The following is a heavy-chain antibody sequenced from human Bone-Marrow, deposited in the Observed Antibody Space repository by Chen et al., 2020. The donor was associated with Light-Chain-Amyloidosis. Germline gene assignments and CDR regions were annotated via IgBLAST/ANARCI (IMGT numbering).Heavy chain of an antibody. V-gene: IGHV3-30-3*01. J-gene: IGHJ6*02. CDR1: GFTLSYYA. Sequence: QLQVVESGGGVVQPGRSLRLCCAASGFTLSYYAVHWVRQAPGKGLDWVAVISYNGGTVYYGDSVKGRFTVSRDNSKNTVFLEMNSLRPEDTAVYYCARDRKLEPYYYYGMDVWGLGTTVTVSS. CDR3: ARDRKLEPYYYYGMDV. CDR2: ISYNGGTV.